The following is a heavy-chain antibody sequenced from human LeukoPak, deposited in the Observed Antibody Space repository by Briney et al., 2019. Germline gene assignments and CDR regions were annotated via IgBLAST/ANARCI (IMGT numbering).Heavy chain of an antibody. CDR3: AVHDFYSGGYHFDY. Sequence: ASVKVSRKASGYTFTSYGISWLRQAPGQGLEWLGWISGYNGNTNYAQKFQGRVTMTTDTPTSTAYMDLRSLKSDDTAVYYCAVHDFYSGGYHFDYWGQGTLVTVSS. J-gene: IGHJ4*02. CDR2: ISGYNGNT. V-gene: IGHV1-18*01. D-gene: IGHD3-3*01. CDR1: GYTFTSYG.